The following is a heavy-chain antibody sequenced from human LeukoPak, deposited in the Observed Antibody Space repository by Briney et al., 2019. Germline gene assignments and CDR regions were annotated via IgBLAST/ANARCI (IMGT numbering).Heavy chain of an antibody. V-gene: IGHV3-23*01. CDR2: ISGSGGST. CDR1: GFTFSSYA. J-gene: IGHJ4*02. Sequence: GGSLRLSCAASGFTFSSYAMSWVRQAPGKGLEWVSAISGSGGSTYYADSVKGRFTISRDNAKNSLYLQMNSLRAEDTAVYYCARDQGSYLDYWGQGTLVTVSS. CDR3: ARDQGSYLDY.